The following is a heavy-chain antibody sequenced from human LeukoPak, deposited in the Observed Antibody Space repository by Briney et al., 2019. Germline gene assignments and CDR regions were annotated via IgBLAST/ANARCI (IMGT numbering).Heavy chain of an antibody. D-gene: IGHD4-11*01. CDR1: GFTFSSYA. CDR3: ANDYSNYGDRYYYYYYMDV. J-gene: IGHJ6*03. V-gene: IGHV3-23*01. Sequence: GGSLRLSCAASGFTFSSYAMSWVRQAPGKGLEWVSAISGSGGSTYYADSVKGRFTISRDNSKNTLYLQMNSLRAEDTAVYYCANDYSNYGDRYYYYYYMDVWGKGTTVTVSS. CDR2: ISGSGGST.